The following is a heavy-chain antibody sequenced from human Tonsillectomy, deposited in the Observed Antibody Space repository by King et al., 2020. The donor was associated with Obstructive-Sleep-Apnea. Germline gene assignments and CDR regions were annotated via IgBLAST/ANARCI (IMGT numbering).Heavy chain of an antibody. Sequence: QLQESGPGLVKPSETLSLTCTVSGGSISTYYWSWIRHPPGKGLEWIGYIYYSGSTNYNPSLKRRVTISVDTSKNQFSLKLGSVTAADTAVFYCARHVMGYYYDSSGYYPRYFDYWGQGTLVTVSS. J-gene: IGHJ4*02. CDR1: GGSISTYY. V-gene: IGHV4-59*08. CDR3: ARHVMGYYYDSSGYYPRYFDY. D-gene: IGHD3-22*01. CDR2: IYYSGST.